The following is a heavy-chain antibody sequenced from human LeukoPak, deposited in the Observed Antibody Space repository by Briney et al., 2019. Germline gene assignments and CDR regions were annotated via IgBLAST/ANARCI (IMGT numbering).Heavy chain of an antibody. CDR2: ISDSGRST. V-gene: IGHV3-23*01. CDR1: GFRFNNYA. J-gene: IGHJ4*02. Sequence: PAGSLRLSCAAFGFRFNNYAMSWVRQAPGKGLEWVSGISDSGRSTYYADSVKGRFTISRDNSKNTVHLQMNNLRVDDTAVYFCVRHDSYIPYWGQGTLVTVSS. D-gene: IGHD5-18*01. CDR3: VRHDSYIPY.